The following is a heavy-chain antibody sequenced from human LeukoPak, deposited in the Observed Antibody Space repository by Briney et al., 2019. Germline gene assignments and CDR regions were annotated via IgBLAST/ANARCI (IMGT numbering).Heavy chain of an antibody. D-gene: IGHD4-23*01. CDR3: SRWSFENDAFDI. Sequence: PGGSLRLSCSASGFTFSSYAMHWVRQAPGKGLEYVSAISSNGGSTYYADSAKGRFTISRDNSKNTLYLQMSSLRAEDTAVYYCSRWSFENDAFDIWGQGTMVTVSS. J-gene: IGHJ3*02. V-gene: IGHV3-64D*06. CDR2: ISSNGGST. CDR1: GFTFSSYA.